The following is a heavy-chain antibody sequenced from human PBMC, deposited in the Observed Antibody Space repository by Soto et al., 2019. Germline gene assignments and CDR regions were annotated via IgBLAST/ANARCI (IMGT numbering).Heavy chain of an antibody. V-gene: IGHV1-69*13. CDR1: GGTFSSYS. D-gene: IGHD6-13*01. Sequence: ASVKVSCKASGGTFSSYSISWVRQAPGQGLEWMGGIIPIFGTADYAQKFQGRVTITADESTSTAYMELSSLRSEDTAVYYCASLIAASGWDVWGQGTTVTVSS. CDR3: ASLIAASGWDV. J-gene: IGHJ6*02. CDR2: IIPIFGTA.